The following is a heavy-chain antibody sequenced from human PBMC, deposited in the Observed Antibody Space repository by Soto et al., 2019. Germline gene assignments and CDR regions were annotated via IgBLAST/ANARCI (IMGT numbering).Heavy chain of an antibody. Sequence: QVQLVQSGAEVKKPGSSVKVSCKVSGGIFSSYAIGWVRQAPGQGLEWMAGIIPITGTTNHAQKFQGRVSVTADESTTAAFMELSSLTAEDPAVYYCAREYSSLTQFFTVDVWGRGTLVTVS. CDR3: AREYSSLTQFFTVDV. V-gene: IGHV1-69*01. CDR2: IIPITGTT. J-gene: IGHJ2*01. D-gene: IGHD3-22*01. CDR1: GGIFSSYA.